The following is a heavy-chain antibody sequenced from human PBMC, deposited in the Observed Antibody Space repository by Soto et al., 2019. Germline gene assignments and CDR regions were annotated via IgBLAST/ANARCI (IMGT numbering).Heavy chain of an antibody. CDR1: GDTFSFYT. D-gene: IGHD3-10*01. J-gene: IGHJ4*02. CDR3: ATSYGSGYRACDY. Sequence: QLQLVQSGAEVKKPGSSVKVSCKASGDTFSFYTINWVRQAPGLGLELMGRVNPILSMSNYAQKFQGRVTMTADKSTSTAYMEQRSLISEDTAFYCCATSYGSGYRACDYWGQGALVTVSS. V-gene: IGHV1-69*02. CDR2: VNPILSMS.